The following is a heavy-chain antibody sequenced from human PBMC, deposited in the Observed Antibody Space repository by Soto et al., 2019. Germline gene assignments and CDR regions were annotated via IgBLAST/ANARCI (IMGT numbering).Heavy chain of an antibody. J-gene: IGHJ4*02. CDR3: ARSNMDYYDSSGYPGH. CDR2: IYPGDSDT. V-gene: IGHV5-51*01. Sequence: LGESLKISCKGSGYSFTSYWIGWVRQMPGKGLEWMGIIYPGDSDTRYSPSFQGQVTISADKSISTAYLQWSSLKASDTAMYYCARSNMDYYDSSGYPGHWGQGTLVTVSS. D-gene: IGHD3-22*01. CDR1: GYSFTSYW.